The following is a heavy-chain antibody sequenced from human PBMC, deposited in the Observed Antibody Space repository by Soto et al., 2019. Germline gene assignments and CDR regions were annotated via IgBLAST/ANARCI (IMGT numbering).Heavy chain of an antibody. J-gene: IGHJ4*02. CDR1: GGSSSSYA. D-gene: IGHD1-1*01. CDR2: IIPILGSV. CDR3: ARGDGYNWDFDF. Sequence: QVQLVQSGAEVKKPGSSVRVSCKASGGSSSSYAISWVRQAPGQGLEWMGGIIPILGSVKYAQKFQGRVTITADESTSTGYMDLSGLGSEDTAIYYCARGDGYNWDFDFWGQGTLVTVSS. V-gene: IGHV1-69*11.